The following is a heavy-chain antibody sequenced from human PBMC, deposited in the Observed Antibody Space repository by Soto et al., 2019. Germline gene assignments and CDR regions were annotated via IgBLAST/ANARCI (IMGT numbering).Heavy chain of an antibody. Sequence: GGSLRLSCAASGFTFSSYGMHWVRQAPGKGLEWVAVILYDGTKKYYADSMKGRFTISRDNSKNTLYLKMNSLRAEDTAVYYCAKDRGALRWSEEHYYFDYWGQGTLVTVSS. CDR3: AKDRGALRWSEEHYYFDY. D-gene: IGHD4-17*01. V-gene: IGHV3-30*18. CDR2: ILYDGTKK. J-gene: IGHJ4*02. CDR1: GFTFSSYG.